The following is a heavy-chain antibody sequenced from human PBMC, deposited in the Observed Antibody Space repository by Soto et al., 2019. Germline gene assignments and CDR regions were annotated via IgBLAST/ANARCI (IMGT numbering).Heavy chain of an antibody. Sequence: GSLRLSCAASGFTFSDYYMSWIRQAPGKGLEWVSYISSSSSYTNYADSVKGRFTISRDNAKNSLYLQMNSLRAEDTAVYYCFPSLRDYGMDVWGQGTTVTVSS. CDR2: ISSSSSYT. D-gene: IGHD3-9*01. CDR1: GFTFSDYY. CDR3: FPSLRDYGMDV. V-gene: IGHV3-11*06. J-gene: IGHJ6*02.